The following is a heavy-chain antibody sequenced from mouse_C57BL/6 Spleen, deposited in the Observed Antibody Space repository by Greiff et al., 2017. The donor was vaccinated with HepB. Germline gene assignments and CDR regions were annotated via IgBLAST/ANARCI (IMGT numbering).Heavy chain of an antibody. V-gene: IGHV5-17*01. J-gene: IGHJ4*01. Sequence: EVKLVESGGGLVKPGGSLKLSCAASGFTFSDYGMHWVRQAPEKGLEWVAYISSGSSTIYYADTVKGRFTISRDNAKNTLFLQMTSLRSEDTAMYYCARPRVSYAMDYWGQGTSVTVSS. D-gene: IGHD2-2*01. CDR2: ISSGSSTI. CDR1: GFTFSDYG. CDR3: ARPRVSYAMDY.